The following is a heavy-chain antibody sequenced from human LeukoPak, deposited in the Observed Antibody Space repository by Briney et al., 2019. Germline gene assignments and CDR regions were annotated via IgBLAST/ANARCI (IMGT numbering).Heavy chain of an antibody. D-gene: IGHD6-19*01. CDR3: ARAGSYSSGWYDAFDI. CDR1: GYTFTSYD. CDR2: MKPNSGNT. Sequence: ASVKVSCKASGYTFTSYDINWVRQATGQGLEWMGWMKPNSGNTGYAQKFQGRVTMTRNTSISTAYMELSSLRSEDTAVYYCARAGSYSSGWYDAFDIWGQGTMVTVSS. V-gene: IGHV1-8*01. J-gene: IGHJ3*02.